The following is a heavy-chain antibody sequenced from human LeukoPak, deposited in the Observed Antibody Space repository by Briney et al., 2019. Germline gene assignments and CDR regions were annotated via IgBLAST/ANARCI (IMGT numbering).Heavy chain of an antibody. CDR1: GGSFSGYY. CDR2: INHSGST. D-gene: IGHD1-1*01. V-gene: IGHV4-34*01. CDR3: ARDPWNASGVPGY. J-gene: IGHJ4*02. Sequence: SETLSLTCAVYGGSFSGYYWSWIRQPPGKGLEWIGEINHSGSTNYNPSLKSRVTISVDTSKNQFSLKLSSVTAADTAVYYCARDPWNASGVPGYWGQGTLVTVSS.